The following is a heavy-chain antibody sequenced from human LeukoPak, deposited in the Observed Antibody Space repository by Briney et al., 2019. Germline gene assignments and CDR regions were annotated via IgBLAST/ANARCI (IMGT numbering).Heavy chain of an antibody. V-gene: IGHV3-23*01. D-gene: IGHD2-21*01. CDR1: GFTFSSYG. CDR2: ISGSGGST. Sequence: GGSLRLSCAASGFTFSSYGMSWVRQAPGKGLEWVSAISGSGGSTYYADSVKGRFTISRDNSKNTLYLQMNSLRAEDTAVYYCAKSGAVVPYYFDYWGQGTLVTVSS. J-gene: IGHJ4*02. CDR3: AKSGAVVPYYFDY.